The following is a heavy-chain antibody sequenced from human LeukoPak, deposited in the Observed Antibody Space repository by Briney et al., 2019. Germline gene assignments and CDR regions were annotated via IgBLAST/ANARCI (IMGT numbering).Heavy chain of an antibody. CDR2: ISGSSRYT. J-gene: IGHJ4*02. Sequence: PGGSLRLSCAASRFTFSDYYMSWIRQAPGKGLEWVSYISGSSRYTNYADSVKGRFTISRDNAKNSLYLQMNSLRAEDTAVYYCAKDGYISGGGSIDYWGQGTLVTVSS. D-gene: IGHD6-19*01. CDR1: RFTFSDYY. V-gene: IGHV3-11*05. CDR3: AKDGYISGGGSIDY.